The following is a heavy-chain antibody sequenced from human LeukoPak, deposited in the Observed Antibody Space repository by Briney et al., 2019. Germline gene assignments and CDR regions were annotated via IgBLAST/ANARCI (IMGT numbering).Heavy chain of an antibody. CDR3: AREYYDFWSGYHGTLYGMDV. D-gene: IGHD3-3*01. V-gene: IGHV1-46*01. J-gene: IGHJ6*02. Sequence: ASVKVSCKASGYTFTSYYMHWVRQAPGQGLEWMGIINPGGGSTSYAQKFQGRVTMTRDTSTSTVYMELSSLRSEDTAVYYCAREYYDFWSGYHGTLYGMDVWGQGTTVTVS. CDR2: INPGGGST. CDR1: GYTFTSYY.